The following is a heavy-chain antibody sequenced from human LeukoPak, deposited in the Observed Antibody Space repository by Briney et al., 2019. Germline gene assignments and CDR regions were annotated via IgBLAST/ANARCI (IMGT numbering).Heavy chain of an antibody. J-gene: IGHJ4*02. CDR3: ARDYGFLPRYCSGDNCYSDVGDF. Sequence: ASVKVSCKASGYTFTSYGISWVRQAPGQGLEWMGWINPNSGGTNYAQKFQGRVTMTSDTSITTAYMELGSLRSDDTAVYYCARDYGFLPRYCSGDNCYSDVGDFWGQGTLVTVSS. CDR1: GYTFTSYG. CDR2: INPNSGGT. V-gene: IGHV1-2*02. D-gene: IGHD2-15*01.